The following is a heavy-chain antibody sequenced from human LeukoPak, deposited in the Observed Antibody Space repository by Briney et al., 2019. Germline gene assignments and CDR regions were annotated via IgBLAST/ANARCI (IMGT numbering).Heavy chain of an antibody. CDR1: AGSISSSSYY. J-gene: IGHJ4*02. Sequence: SETLSLTCTVSAGSISSSSYYWGWIRQPPGKGLEWIGSIYYSGSTYYNPSLKSRVTISVDTSKNQFSLKLSSVTAADTAVYYCARQASVLLWFGETPKGLDYWGQGTLVTVSS. D-gene: IGHD3-10*01. V-gene: IGHV4-39*01. CDR2: IYYSGST. CDR3: ARQASVLLWFGETPKGLDY.